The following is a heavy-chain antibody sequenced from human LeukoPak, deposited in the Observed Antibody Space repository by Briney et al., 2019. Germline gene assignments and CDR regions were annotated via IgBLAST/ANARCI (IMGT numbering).Heavy chain of an antibody. D-gene: IGHD2-15*01. V-gene: IGHV1-2*02. J-gene: IGHJ4*02. CDR2: INPNSGGT. CDR3: ARDLTTVVVVATRGGYNY. Sequence: ASVKVSCKASGYTFTGYYMHWVRQAPGQGLEWMGWINPNSGGTNYARKFQGRVTMTRDTSISTAYMELSRLRSDDTAVYYCARDLTTVVVVATRGGYNYWGQGTLVTVSS. CDR1: GYTFTGYY.